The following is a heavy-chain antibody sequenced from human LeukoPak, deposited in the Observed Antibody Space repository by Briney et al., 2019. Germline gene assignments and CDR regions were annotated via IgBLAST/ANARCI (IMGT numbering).Heavy chain of an antibody. D-gene: IGHD3-10*01. CDR3: AILLWFGELLSYPPPY. Sequence: ASVKVSCKASGYTFTSYAMNWEREAPGQGLEWMGWINTNTGNPTYAQGFTGRFVFSLDTSVSTAYLQISSLKAEDTAVYSCAILLWFGELLSYPPPYWGQGTLVTVSS. CDR1: GYTFTSYA. V-gene: IGHV7-4-1*02. J-gene: IGHJ4*02. CDR2: INTNTGNP.